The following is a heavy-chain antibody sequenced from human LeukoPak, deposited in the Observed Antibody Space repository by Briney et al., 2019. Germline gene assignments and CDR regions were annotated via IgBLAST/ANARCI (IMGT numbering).Heavy chain of an antibody. Sequence: GGSLRLSCAASGFTFSSAWMSWVRQAPGKGLEWVGHIKTKTDGGTTDHAAPVKGRFTISRDDSKDTLYLQMNSLTTEDTAVYYCITRPNPVGYWGQGTLVTVSS. J-gene: IGHJ4*02. CDR1: GFTFSSAW. CDR2: IKTKTDGGTT. D-gene: IGHD1-26*01. V-gene: IGHV3-15*01. CDR3: ITRPNPVGY.